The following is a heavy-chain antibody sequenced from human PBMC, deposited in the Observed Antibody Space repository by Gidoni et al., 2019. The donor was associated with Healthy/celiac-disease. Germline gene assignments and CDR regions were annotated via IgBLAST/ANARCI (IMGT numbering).Heavy chain of an antibody. CDR2: PIFGTA. J-gene: IGHJ6*03. CDR1: GGTFSSYA. D-gene: IGHD2-2*02. Sequence: QVQLVQSGAEVKKPGSSVKVSCKASGGTFSSYAIIPIFGTANYAQKFQGRVTITADESTSTAYMELSSLRSEDTAVYYCASNNIVVVPAATPHYYYYMDVWGKGTTVTVSS. V-gene: IGHV1-69*01. CDR3: ASNNIVVVPAATPHYYYYMDV.